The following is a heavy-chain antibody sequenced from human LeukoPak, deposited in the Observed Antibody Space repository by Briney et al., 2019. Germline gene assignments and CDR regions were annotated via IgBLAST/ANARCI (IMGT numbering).Heavy chain of an antibody. CDR2: MNPNSGNT. D-gene: IGHD3-10*01. Sequence: ASVKVSCKTSGYTFSNYDINWVRQTTGQGLEWMGWMNPNSGNTGYAQRFQGRVTMTTDTSTSTAYMELRSLRSDDTAVYYCARDWLGKSAFDIWGQGTMVTVSS. CDR1: GYTFSNYD. CDR3: ARDWLGKSAFDI. V-gene: IGHV1-8*01. J-gene: IGHJ3*02.